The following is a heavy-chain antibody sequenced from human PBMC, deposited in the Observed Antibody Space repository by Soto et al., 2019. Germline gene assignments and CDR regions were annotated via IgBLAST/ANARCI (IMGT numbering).Heavy chain of an antibody. CDR1: GFTFSSYS. V-gene: IGHV3-48*01. Sequence: GGSLRLSCAASGFTFSSYSMNWVRQAPGKGLEWVSYISSSSSTIYYADSVKGRFTISRDNAKNSLYLQMNSLRAEDTAVYYCAREGGDFWSGNYYYYMDVWGKGTTVTVSS. D-gene: IGHD3-3*01. CDR2: ISSSSSTI. J-gene: IGHJ6*03. CDR3: AREGGDFWSGNYYYYMDV.